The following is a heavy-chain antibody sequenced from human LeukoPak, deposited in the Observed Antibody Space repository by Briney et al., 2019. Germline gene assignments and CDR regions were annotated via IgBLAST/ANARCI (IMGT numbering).Heavy chain of an antibody. V-gene: IGHV1-69*01. CDR1: GGTFSSYA. CDR3: ARGRLFIVVVPAAPHYYYGMDV. D-gene: IGHD2-2*01. Sequence: SVKVSCKASGGTFSSYAISWVRQAPGRGLEWMGGIIPIFGTANYAQKFQGRVTITADESTSTAYMELSSLRSEDTAVYYCARGRLFIVVVPAAPHYYYGMDVWGKGTTVPVSS. J-gene: IGHJ6*04. CDR2: IIPIFGTA.